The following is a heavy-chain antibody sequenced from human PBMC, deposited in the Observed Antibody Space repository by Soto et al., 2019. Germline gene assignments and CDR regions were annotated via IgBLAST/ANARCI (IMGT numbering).Heavy chain of an antibody. CDR1: GFTFSSYA. D-gene: IGHD2-2*01. J-gene: IGHJ6*02. CDR2: ISYDGSNK. Sequence: QVQLVESGGGVVQPGRSLRLSCAASGFTFSSYAMHWVRQAPGKGLEWVAVISYDGSNKYYADSVKGRFTISRDNSKNTLYLQMNSLSAEDTAVYYCARGRYCSSTSCAIGYYYYYYGMDVWGQGTTVTVSS. V-gene: IGHV3-30-3*01. CDR3: ARGRYCSSTSCAIGYYYYYYGMDV.